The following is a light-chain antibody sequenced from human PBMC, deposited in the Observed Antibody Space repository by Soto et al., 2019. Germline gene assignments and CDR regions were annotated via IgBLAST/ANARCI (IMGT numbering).Light chain of an antibody. CDR3: LQDHTYPWT. CDR2: AAF. CDR1: QDIRND. V-gene: IGKV1-6*01. Sequence: AIQMTQSPTSLSASVGDRVTITCRASQDIRNDLGWYQQKPGKAPKFLIYAAFYLQSGVPSRFSGSGSGTDFTLAISSLQPEDFATYYCLQDHTYPWTFGQGTKVEIK. J-gene: IGKJ1*01.